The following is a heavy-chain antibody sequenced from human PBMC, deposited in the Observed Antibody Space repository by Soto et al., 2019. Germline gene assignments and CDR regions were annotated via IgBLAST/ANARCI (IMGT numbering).Heavy chain of an antibody. CDR3: ARGPPLYDILTGYYGY. D-gene: IGHD3-9*01. CDR2: INAGNGNT. CDR1: GYTFTSYA. J-gene: IGHJ4*02. Sequence: ASVKVSCKASGYTFTSYAMHWVRQAPGQRLEWMGWINAGNGNTKYSQKFQGRVTITRDTSASTAYMELSSLRSEDTAVYYCARGPPLYDILTGYYGYWGQGTLDMVAS. V-gene: IGHV1-3*01.